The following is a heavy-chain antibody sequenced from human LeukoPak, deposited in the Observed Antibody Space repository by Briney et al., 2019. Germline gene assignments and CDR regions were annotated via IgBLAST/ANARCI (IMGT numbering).Heavy chain of an antibody. D-gene: IGHD2-15*01. Sequence: GGSLILSCAASGFTVSSNYMSWVRQAPGKGLEWVSVIYSGGRTYYADSVKGRFTISRDNSKNTLYLQMNSLRAEDTAVYYCARRGVVVAAAPFGAFDIWGQGTMVTVSS. CDR2: IYSGGRT. J-gene: IGHJ3*02. CDR3: ARRGVVVAAAPFGAFDI. V-gene: IGHV3-66*01. CDR1: GFTVSSNY.